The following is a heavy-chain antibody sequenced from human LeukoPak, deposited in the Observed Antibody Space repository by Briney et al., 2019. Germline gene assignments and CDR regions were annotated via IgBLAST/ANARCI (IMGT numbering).Heavy chain of an antibody. V-gene: IGHV3-23*01. CDR2: ISGSGGST. D-gene: IGHD4-17*01. CDR1: GFTFSSYA. CDR3: ARAIRDYSDLGGYYYYMDV. J-gene: IGHJ6*03. Sequence: PGGSLRLSCAASGFTFSSYAMSWVRQAPGKGLEWVSAISGSGGSTYYADSVKGRFTISRDNSKNTLYLQMNSLRAEDTAVYYCARAIRDYSDLGGYYYYMDVWGKGTTVTVSS.